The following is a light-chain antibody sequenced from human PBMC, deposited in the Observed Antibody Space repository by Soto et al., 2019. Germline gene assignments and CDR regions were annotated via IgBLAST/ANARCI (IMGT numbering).Light chain of an antibody. CDR3: QQYTSYCT. V-gene: IGKV1-5*01. CDR2: DAS. J-gene: IGKJ1*01. CDR1: QSISSW. Sequence: GDRVTITCRASQSISSWLAWYQQKPGKAPKLLIYDASSLESGVPSRFSGSGSGTEFTLTISSLQPDDFATYYCQQYTSYCTFGQGTKVEIK.